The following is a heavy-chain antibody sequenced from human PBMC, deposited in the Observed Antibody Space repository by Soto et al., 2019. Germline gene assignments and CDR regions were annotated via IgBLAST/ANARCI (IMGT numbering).Heavy chain of an antibody. Sequence: PSETLSLTCTVSGGSISSSSNYWGWIRQPPGKGLEWIGSIFYSGGTYNNPSLKSRVTISVDTSKNQFSLKLSSVTAADTAVYYCARLDGTHGYSGCDGSDYWGQGALVTVSS. V-gene: IGHV4-39*01. CDR1: GGSISSSSNY. CDR3: ARLDGTHGYSGCDGSDY. J-gene: IGHJ4*02. CDR2: IFYSGGT. D-gene: IGHD5-12*01.